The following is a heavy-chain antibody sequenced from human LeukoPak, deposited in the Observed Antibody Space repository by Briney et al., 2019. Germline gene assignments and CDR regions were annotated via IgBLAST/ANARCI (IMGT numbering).Heavy chain of an antibody. CDR3: AKGGTYYYDSSGYFRAEYFQH. D-gene: IGHD3-22*01. J-gene: IGHJ1*01. V-gene: IGHV3-23*01. CDR1: GFTFSSYA. CDR2: ISGSGGST. Sequence: GSLRLSCAASGFTFSSYAMSWVRQAPGKGLEWVSAISGSGGSTYYADSAKGRFTISRDNSKNTLYLQMNSLRAEDTAVYYCAKGGTYYYDSSGYFRAEYFQHWGQGTLVTVSS.